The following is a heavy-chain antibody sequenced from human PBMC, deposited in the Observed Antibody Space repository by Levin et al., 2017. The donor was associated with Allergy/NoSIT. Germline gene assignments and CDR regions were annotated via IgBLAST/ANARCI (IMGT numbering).Heavy chain of an antibody. Sequence: PWGSLRLSCAASGFTVSTNYMNWVRQAPGKGLEWVSVIYSAGNTYYADSVKGRFTTSRDNSRNTLYLQMNSLTAEDTAIYYCARDRFLDGSASGGWFDSWGQGTLVTVSS. CDR3: ARDRFLDGSASGGWFDS. V-gene: IGHV3-53*01. CDR1: GFTVSTNY. J-gene: IGHJ5*01. D-gene: IGHD3-10*01. CDR2: IYSAGNT.